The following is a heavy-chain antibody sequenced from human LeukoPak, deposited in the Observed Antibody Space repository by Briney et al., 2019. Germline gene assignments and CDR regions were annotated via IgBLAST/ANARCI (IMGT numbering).Heavy chain of an antibody. J-gene: IGHJ6*02. Sequence: SETLSLTCAVYGGSFSGYYWSWIRQPPGKGLEWIGEINHSGSTNYNPSLKSRVTISVDTSKNQFSLKLSSVTAADTAVYYYARGQGSSGYYYYYYYGMDVWGQGTTVTVSS. CDR3: ARGQGSSGYYYYYYYGMDV. CDR2: INHSGST. CDR1: GGSFSGYY. D-gene: IGHD3-22*01. V-gene: IGHV4-34*01.